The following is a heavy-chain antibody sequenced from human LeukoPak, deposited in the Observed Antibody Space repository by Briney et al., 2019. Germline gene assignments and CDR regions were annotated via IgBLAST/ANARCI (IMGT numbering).Heavy chain of an antibody. CDR1: GFTFSSYA. J-gene: IGHJ6*02. D-gene: IGHD3-22*01. V-gene: IGHV3-23*01. CDR2: ISGSGGST. Sequence: GGSLRLSCAAPGFTFSSYAMSWVRQAPGEGVGWGSAISGSGGSTYYADSVKGRFTISRDNYKNTLYLQMNSLRAEDTAVYYCATGGGIVVVPSSHYYGMDVWGQGTTVTVSS. CDR3: ATGGGIVVVPSSHYYGMDV.